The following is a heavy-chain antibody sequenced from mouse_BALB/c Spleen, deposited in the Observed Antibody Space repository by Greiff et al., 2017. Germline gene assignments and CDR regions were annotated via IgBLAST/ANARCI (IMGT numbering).Heavy chain of an antibody. J-gene: IGHJ4*01. CDR2: ISSGSSTI. V-gene: IGHV5-17*02. D-gene: IGHD2-1*01. CDR1: GFTFSSFG. CDR3: ARYYGKRYAMDY. Sequence: EVHLVESGGGLVQPGGSRKLSCAASGFTFSSFGMHWVRQAPEKGLEWVAYISSGSSTIYYADTVKGRFTISRDNPKNTLFLQMTSLRSEDTAMYYCARYYGKRYAMDYWGQGTSVTVSS.